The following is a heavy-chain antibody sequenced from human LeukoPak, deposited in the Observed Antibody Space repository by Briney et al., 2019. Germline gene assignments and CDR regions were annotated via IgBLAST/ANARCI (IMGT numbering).Heavy chain of an antibody. Sequence: PSETLSLTCTVSGGSISSYYWSWIRQPPGKGLEWIGYIYYSGSTNYNPSLKSRVTISVDTSKNQFSLKLSSVTAADTAVYYCWGSSWMYDYYYYYGMDVWGQGTTVTVSS. CDR1: GGSISSYY. D-gene: IGHD6-13*01. CDR3: WGSSWMYDYYYYYGMDV. CDR2: IYYSGST. V-gene: IGHV4-59*01. J-gene: IGHJ6*02.